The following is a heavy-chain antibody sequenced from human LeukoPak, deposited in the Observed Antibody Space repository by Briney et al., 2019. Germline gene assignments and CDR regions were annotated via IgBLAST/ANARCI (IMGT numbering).Heavy chain of an antibody. V-gene: IGHV4-61*01. CDR3: ARGVYGSGSYYSNWFDP. Sequence: SETLSLTCSVSGYSINSGYYWGWIRQPPGKGLEWIGYIYYSGSTNYNPSLKSRVTISVDTSKNQFSLKLSSVTAADTAVYYCARGVYGSGSYYSNWFDPWGQGTLVTVSS. CDR1: GYSINSGYY. CDR2: IYYSGST. J-gene: IGHJ5*02. D-gene: IGHD3-10*01.